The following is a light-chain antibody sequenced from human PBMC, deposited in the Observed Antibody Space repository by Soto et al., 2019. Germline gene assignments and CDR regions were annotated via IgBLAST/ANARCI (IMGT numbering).Light chain of an antibody. J-gene: IGKJ1*01. CDR1: QDISRW. CDR2: DAS. V-gene: IGKV1-5*01. Sequence: DIQMTQSPATLSASVGDRVSITCRASQDISRWLAWYQQKPGKAPKVLIWDASSLQRGVPSRFSGSGSGTEFTLTINGLQPDDFATYYCQQYNGYRTLTLGQGTKVDIK. CDR3: QQYNGYRTLT.